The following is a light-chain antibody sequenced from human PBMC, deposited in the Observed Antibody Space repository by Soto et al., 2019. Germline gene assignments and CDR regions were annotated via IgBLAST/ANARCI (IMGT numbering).Light chain of an antibody. V-gene: IGKV3-11*01. Sequence: EIVLTQSPVTLSLSPGERATRSCRASQSVTTILAWYQQKPGQAPRLLIYDVSNRATGIPARFSGSGSGTDFTLTISSLEPEDFAVYYCQQRINWPITFGGGTKVEIK. CDR1: QSVTTI. CDR3: QQRINWPIT. J-gene: IGKJ4*01. CDR2: DVS.